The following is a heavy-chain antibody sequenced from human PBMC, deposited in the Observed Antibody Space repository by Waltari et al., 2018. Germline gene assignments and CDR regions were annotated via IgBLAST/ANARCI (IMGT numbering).Heavy chain of an antibody. CDR3: ARQTQALPNNWFDP. D-gene: IGHD2-21*02. CDR2: ISYSGNT. Sequence: QVQLQESGPGLVKPSETLSLTCTVSDGSISDYYWSWIRQSPGKGLEWIGYISYSGNTNYNPSLKIRVIISLDTAKNQFSLKLSSVTAADTAVYYGARQTQALPNNWFDPWGQGTLVTVSS. V-gene: IGHV4-59*08. CDR1: DGSISDYY. J-gene: IGHJ5*02.